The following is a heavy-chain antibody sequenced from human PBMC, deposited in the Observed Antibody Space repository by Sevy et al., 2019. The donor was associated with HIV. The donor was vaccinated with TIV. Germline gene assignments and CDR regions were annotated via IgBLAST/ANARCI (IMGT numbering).Heavy chain of an antibody. CDR1: GFTFSSYE. CDR2: ISSSGSTI. D-gene: IGHD1-26*01. Sequence: GGSLRLSCAASGFTFSSYEMNWVRQAPGKGLEWVSYISSSGSTIYYADSAKGRFTISRDNAKNSLYLQMNSLRAEDTAVYYCARSSPGATQDAFDIWGQGTMVTVSS. CDR3: ARSSPGATQDAFDI. J-gene: IGHJ3*02. V-gene: IGHV3-48*03.